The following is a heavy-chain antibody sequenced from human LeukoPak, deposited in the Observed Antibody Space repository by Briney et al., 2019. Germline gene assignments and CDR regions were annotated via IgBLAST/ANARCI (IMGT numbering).Heavy chain of an antibody. CDR3: ARDLTGDVGWGSYYFDY. D-gene: IGHD1-20*01. J-gene: IGHJ4*02. Sequence: ASVKVSRKASGYIFTNHYMHWVRQAPGQGLEWVGLINPSGSSTLYAEKFRGRIIMTRDMSTATDYMELSSLRSEDTAVYYCARDLTGDVGWGSYYFDYWGQGTLVTVSS. V-gene: IGHV1-46*01. CDR1: GYIFTNHY. CDR2: INPSGSST.